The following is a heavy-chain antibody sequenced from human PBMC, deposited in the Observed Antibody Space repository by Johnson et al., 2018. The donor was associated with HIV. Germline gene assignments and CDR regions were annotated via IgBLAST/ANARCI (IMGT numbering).Heavy chain of an antibody. J-gene: IGHJ3*02. V-gene: IGHV3-66*01. CDR1: GITVSSNY. CDR2: IYSGGRT. D-gene: IGHD6-13*01. CDR3: AKDLYSSSWTNDAFDI. Sequence: VQVVESGGGLVQPGGSLRLSCVASGITVSSNYMSWVRPAPGKGLEWVSVIYSGGRTYSADSVKGRFTISRDNSKNTMYLQMNRLRAEDTAVYYCAKDLYSSSWTNDAFDIWGQGTMVTVSS.